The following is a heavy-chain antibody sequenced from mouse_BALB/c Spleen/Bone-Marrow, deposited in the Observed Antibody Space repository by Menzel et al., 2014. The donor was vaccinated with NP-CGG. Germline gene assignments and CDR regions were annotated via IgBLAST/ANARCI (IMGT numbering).Heavy chain of an antibody. D-gene: IGHD1-1*01. CDR2: INPDSSTI. J-gene: IGHJ1*01. Sequence: EVQLQESGGGLVQPGGSLKLSCAASGFDFSRYWMSWVQQVPGKGLEWIGEINPDSSTINYTPSLKDKFIISRDNAKNTLYLQMSKVRSEDTALYYCARLNYYGNLFVWGAGTTVTVSS. V-gene: IGHV4-1*02. CDR3: ARLNYYGNLFV. CDR1: GFDFSRYW.